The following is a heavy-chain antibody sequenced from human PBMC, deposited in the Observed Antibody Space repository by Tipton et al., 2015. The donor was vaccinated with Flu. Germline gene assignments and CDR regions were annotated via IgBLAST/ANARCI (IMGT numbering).Heavy chain of an antibody. CDR1: GASVTTYS. Sequence: TLSLTCNVSGASVTTYSWNWIRQSRGKGLEWIGRIYTSGSTNYNPSLKTRVTISVDTSKNQFSLKLSSVTAADTAVYYCARDDGDYGSESYHYYYGMDVWGQGTTVTVSS. CDR2: IYTSGST. V-gene: IGHV4-4*07. J-gene: IGHJ6*02. D-gene: IGHD3-10*01. CDR3: ARDDGDYGSESYHYYYGMDV.